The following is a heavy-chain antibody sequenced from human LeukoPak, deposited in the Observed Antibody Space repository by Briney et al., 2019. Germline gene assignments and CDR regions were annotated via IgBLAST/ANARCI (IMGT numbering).Heavy chain of an antibody. CDR1: GGSISSYY. Sequence: SETLSLTCTVSGGSISSYYWSWIRQPPGKGLEWIGYIYYSGSTNYNPSLKSRVTTSVDTSKNQFSLKLSSVTAADTAVYYCARHVEMATIADYWGQGTLVTVSS. J-gene: IGHJ4*02. V-gene: IGHV4-59*01. CDR3: ARHVEMATIADY. D-gene: IGHD5-24*01. CDR2: IYYSGST.